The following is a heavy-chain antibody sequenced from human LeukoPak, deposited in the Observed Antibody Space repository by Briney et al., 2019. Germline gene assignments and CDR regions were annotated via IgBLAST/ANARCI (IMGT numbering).Heavy chain of an antibody. CDR1: GFTFSSYG. J-gene: IGHJ3*02. Sequence: GRSLRLSCAASGFTFSSYGMHWVHQAPGKGLEWVAVIWYDGSNKYYADSVKGRFTISRDDSKNTLYLQMNSLRAEDTAVYYCAKDRYGDYGPFDNWGQGTMVTVSS. CDR3: AKDRYGDYGPFDN. CDR2: IWYDGSNK. V-gene: IGHV3-33*06. D-gene: IGHD4-17*01.